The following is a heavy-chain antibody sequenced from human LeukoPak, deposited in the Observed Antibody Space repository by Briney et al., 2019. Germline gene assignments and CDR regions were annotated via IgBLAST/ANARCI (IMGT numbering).Heavy chain of an antibody. D-gene: IGHD3-22*01. J-gene: IGHJ4*02. CDR3: ASLVVGYY. Sequence: GGSLRLSYAASGFTFSSYWMSCVRQAPGKGLEGVANIKQDGSEKYYVDSVKGRFTISRDNAKNSLYLQMNSMRAEDTAVYYCASLVVGYYWGQGTLVTVSS. CDR1: GFTFSSYW. CDR2: IKQDGSEK. V-gene: IGHV3-7*02.